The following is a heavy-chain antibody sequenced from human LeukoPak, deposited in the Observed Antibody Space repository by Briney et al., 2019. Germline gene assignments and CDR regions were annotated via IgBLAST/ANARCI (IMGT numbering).Heavy chain of an antibody. CDR2: IYDSGST. Sequence: SETLSLTCTVSGGSISSYYWSWIRQPPGKGLEWIGYIYDSGSTNYNPSLKSRVTISVDTSKNQFSLKLSSVTASDTAMYYCARVSRGNSVGGDYWGQGTLVTVSS. CDR3: ARVSRGNSVGGDY. J-gene: IGHJ4*02. D-gene: IGHD4-23*01. V-gene: IGHV4-59*01. CDR1: GGSISSYY.